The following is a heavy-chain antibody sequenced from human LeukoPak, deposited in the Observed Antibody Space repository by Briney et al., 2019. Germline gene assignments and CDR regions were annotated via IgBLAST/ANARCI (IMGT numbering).Heavy chain of an antibody. D-gene: IGHD6-19*01. Sequence: ASVKVSCKASGYTFTGYYMHWVRQAPGQGLEWMGWINPNSGGTNYAQKFRGRVTMTRDTSISTAYMELSRLRSDDTAVYYCARDHKYRSGWYDDYWGQGTLVTVSS. CDR1: GYTFTGYY. J-gene: IGHJ4*02. CDR3: ARDHKYRSGWYDDY. CDR2: INPNSGGT. V-gene: IGHV1-2*02.